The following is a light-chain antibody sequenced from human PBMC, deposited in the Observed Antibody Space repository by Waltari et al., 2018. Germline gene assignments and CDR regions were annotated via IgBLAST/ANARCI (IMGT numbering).Light chain of an antibody. Sequence: QLVLTQSPSASASLGASVKLTCTLTSEQSNSDIAWHPHQPQKGPRYLMNVNNDGSHIKGDGIPDRFSGSSSGAERYLTISSLQSEDEADYYCQTWGTDTYVVFGGGTKLTVL. J-gene: IGLJ2*01. CDR1: SEQSNSD. CDR2: VNNDGSH. CDR3: QTWGTDTYVV. V-gene: IGLV4-69*02.